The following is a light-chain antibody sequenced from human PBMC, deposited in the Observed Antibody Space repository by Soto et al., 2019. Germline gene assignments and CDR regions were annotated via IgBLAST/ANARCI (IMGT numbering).Light chain of an antibody. CDR3: SSYINSSTPYV. J-gene: IGLJ1*01. V-gene: IGLV2-14*01. CDR1: SSDVGGYNY. CDR2: DVS. Sequence: QSALTQAASVSGSPGRSITISCTGTSSDVGGYNYVSWYQQHPDKAPKLMIYDVSNRPSGVSNRFSGSKSGNTASLTISGLQAEDEADYYCSSYINSSTPYVFGTGTKLTVL.